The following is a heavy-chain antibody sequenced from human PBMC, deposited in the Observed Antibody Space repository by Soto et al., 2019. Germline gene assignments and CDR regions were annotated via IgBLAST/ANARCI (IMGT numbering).Heavy chain of an antibody. D-gene: IGHD3-22*01. J-gene: IGHJ4*02. CDR3: ARISSGYYYLFDY. CDR1: GGTFSSYA. V-gene: IGHV1-69*13. Sequence: ASVKVSCKASGGTFSSYAISWVRQAPGQGLEWMGGIIPIFGTANYAQKFQGRVTITADESTSTAYMELSSLRSEDTAVYYCARISSGYYYLFDYWGQGTLVTVSS. CDR2: IIPIFGTA.